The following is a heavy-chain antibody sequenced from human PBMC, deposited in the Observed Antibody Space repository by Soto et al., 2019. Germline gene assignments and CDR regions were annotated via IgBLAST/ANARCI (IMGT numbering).Heavy chain of an antibody. Sequence: GGSLRLSCAASGFTFSSYSMNWVRQAPGKGLEWVSSISSSSSYIYYADSVKGRFTISRDNAQNSLYLQMNSLRAEDTAVYYCARDPPSITIFGVVTPRYYMDVWGKGTTVTVSS. CDR2: ISSSSSYI. CDR1: GFTFSSYS. V-gene: IGHV3-21*01. D-gene: IGHD3-3*01. CDR3: ARDPPSITIFGVVTPRYYMDV. J-gene: IGHJ6*03.